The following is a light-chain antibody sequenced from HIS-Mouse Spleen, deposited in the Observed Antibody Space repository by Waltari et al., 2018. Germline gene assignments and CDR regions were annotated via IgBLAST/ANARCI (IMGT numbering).Light chain of an antibody. CDR1: SSDVGGYNY. CDR2: EVS. Sequence: QSALTQPPSASGSPGQSVTISCTGTSSDVGGYNYVSWYQQPPGKAPKLMIYEVSKRPSGVPDRFSGSKSGNTASLTVSGLQAEDEADYYCSSYAGSNNLNVFGTGTKVTVL. J-gene: IGLJ1*01. CDR3: SSYAGSNNLNV. V-gene: IGLV2-8*01.